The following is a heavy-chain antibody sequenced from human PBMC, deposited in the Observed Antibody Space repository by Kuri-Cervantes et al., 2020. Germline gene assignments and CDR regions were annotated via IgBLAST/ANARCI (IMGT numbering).Heavy chain of an antibody. J-gene: IGHJ4*02. Sequence: GESLKISCAASGFTFSSYGMHWVRQAPGKGLEWVAVIWYDGSNKYYADSVKGRFTISRDNSKNTLYLQMNSLRAEDTAVYYCTTHYSGYDFVPNYWGQGTLVTVSS. CDR3: TTHYSGYDFVPNY. CDR2: IWYDGSNK. V-gene: IGHV3-33*01. CDR1: GFTFSSYG. D-gene: IGHD5-12*01.